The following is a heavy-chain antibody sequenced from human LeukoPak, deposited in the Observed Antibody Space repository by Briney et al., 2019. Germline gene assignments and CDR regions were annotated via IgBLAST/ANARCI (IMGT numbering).Heavy chain of an antibody. CDR3: ASPYCGGDCYLYDAFDI. CDR2: ISYDGSNK. D-gene: IGHD2-21*02. J-gene: IGHJ3*02. V-gene: IGHV3-30*03. CDR1: EFTFSSYG. Sequence: GGSLRLSCAASEFTFSSYGMHWVRQAPGKGLEWVAVISYDGSNKYYADSVKGRFTISRDNSKNTLYLQMNSLRAEDTAVYYCASPYCGGDCYLYDAFDIWGQGTMVTVSS.